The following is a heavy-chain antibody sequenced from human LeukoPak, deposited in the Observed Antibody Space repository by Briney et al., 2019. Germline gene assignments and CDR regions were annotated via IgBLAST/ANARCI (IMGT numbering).Heavy chain of an antibody. Sequence: GGSLRLSCAASGFTFSSYAMTWVRQAPGKGLEWVSTISGSGANTYYADSVKGRFTISRDNSKNTLSLQMNSLRVEDAALYYCAKYSDSTGAHYFDYWGQGTLVTVSS. D-gene: IGHD2/OR15-2a*01. CDR1: GFTFSSYA. CDR2: ISGSGANT. CDR3: AKYSDSTGAHYFDY. V-gene: IGHV3-23*01. J-gene: IGHJ4*02.